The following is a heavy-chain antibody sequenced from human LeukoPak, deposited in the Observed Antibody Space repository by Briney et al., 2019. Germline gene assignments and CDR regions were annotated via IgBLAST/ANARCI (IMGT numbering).Heavy chain of an antibody. Sequence: SETLSLTCTVSGGSISSSSYYWGWIRQPPGKGLEWIGSIYYSGSTYYNPSLKSRVTISVDTSKNQFSLKLSSVTAADTAVYYCARRSIAAAGGVTLYYFDYWGQGTLVTVSS. CDR2: IYYSGST. CDR3: ARRSIAAAGGVTLYYFDY. V-gene: IGHV4-39*01. D-gene: IGHD6-13*01. CDR1: GGSISSSSYY. J-gene: IGHJ4*02.